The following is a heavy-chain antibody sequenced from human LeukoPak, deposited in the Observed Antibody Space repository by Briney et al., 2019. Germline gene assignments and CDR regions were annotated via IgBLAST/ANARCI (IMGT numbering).Heavy chain of an antibody. CDR2: IIPIFGTA. D-gene: IGHD3-10*01. Sequence: GASVKVSCKASGGTFSSYAISWVRQAPGQGLEWMGGIIPIFGTANYAQKFQGRVTITADESTSTAYMELSSLRSEDTAVYYCASFRFGELSQSDYYYYYYMDVWGKGTTVTISS. V-gene: IGHV1-69*13. CDR3: ASFRFGELSQSDYYYYYYMDV. CDR1: GGTFSSYA. J-gene: IGHJ6*03.